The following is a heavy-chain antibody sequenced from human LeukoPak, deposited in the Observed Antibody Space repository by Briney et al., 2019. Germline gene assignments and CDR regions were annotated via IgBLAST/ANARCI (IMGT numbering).Heavy chain of an antibody. CDR3: AKGLGSGWYEVDY. V-gene: IGHV3-53*01. D-gene: IGHD6-19*01. CDR1: GFTVSSIY. CDR2: IYSGGST. J-gene: IGHJ4*02. Sequence: GGSLRLSCAVSGFTVSSIYMYWVRQAPGKGLEWVSLIYSGGSTHYADSVKGRFTISRDNSKNTLYVQMNSLRVEDTAVYYCAKGLGSGWYEVDYWGQGTLVTVSS.